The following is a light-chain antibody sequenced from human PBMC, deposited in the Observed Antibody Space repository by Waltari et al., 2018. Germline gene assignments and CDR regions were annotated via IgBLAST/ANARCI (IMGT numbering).Light chain of an antibody. CDR2: EVK. CDR3: SSYAGSNTVI. Sequence: QSALTQPPSASGSPGQSVTISCTGTSNDVGGYNYVSWYQQHPDKAPKLIIYEVKTRPSGVPDRFSGSKSDNTASLTGSGLQAGDEADYYCSSYAGSNTVIFGGGTKLTVL. J-gene: IGLJ2*01. V-gene: IGLV2-8*01. CDR1: SNDVGGYNY.